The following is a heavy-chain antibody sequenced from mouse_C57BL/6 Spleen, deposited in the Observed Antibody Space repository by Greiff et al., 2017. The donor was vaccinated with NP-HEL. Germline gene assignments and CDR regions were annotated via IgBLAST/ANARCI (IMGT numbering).Heavy chain of an antibody. J-gene: IGHJ3*01. Sequence: EVKLVESGAELVRPGASVKLSCTASGFNIKDDYMHWVKQRPEQGLEWIGWIDPENGDTEYASKFQGKATITADTSSNTAYLQLSSLTSEDTAVYYCTGGYFAYWGQGTLVTVSA. CDR2: IDPENGDT. CDR1: GFNIKDDY. CDR3: TGGYFAY. D-gene: IGHD2-14*01. V-gene: IGHV14-4*01.